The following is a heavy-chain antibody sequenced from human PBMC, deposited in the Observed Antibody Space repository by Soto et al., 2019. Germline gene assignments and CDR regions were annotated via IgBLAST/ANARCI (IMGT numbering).Heavy chain of an antibody. J-gene: IGHJ4*02. CDR2: ISGPNGNT. CDR1: DFSSLSYG. Sequence: QVQLVQSGAEVKKPGASVKVSCKASDFSSLSYGFRWVRQAPGEGLEWMGCISGPNGNTNYALKFQGRVTMTTDTSTRTGYLELRSLRFDDTAVYYCARDRYDTTTGYHLGADYWGQGTLVTVSS. CDR3: ARDRYDTTTGYHLGADY. D-gene: IGHD3-9*01. V-gene: IGHV1-18*01.